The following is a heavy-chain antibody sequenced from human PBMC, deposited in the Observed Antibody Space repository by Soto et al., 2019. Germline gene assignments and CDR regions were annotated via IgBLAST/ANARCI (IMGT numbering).Heavy chain of an antibody. CDR2: ISYDGSNK. CDR3: ARDNSSSRGGQYYGMDV. J-gene: IGHJ6*02. D-gene: IGHD6-13*01. Sequence: HPXGSLRLSCAAAGFTFSSYAMHWVRQAPGKGLEWVAAISYDGSNKYYADSVKGRFTISRDNSKNTLYLQMNSLRAEDTAVYYCARDNSSSRGGQYYGMDVWGQGTTVTVSS. CDR1: GFTFSSYA. V-gene: IGHV3-30-3*01.